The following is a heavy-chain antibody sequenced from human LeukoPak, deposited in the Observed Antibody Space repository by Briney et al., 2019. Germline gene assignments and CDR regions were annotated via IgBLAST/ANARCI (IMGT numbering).Heavy chain of an antibody. J-gene: IGHJ3*02. V-gene: IGHV1-46*01. Sequence: ASVKVSCKASGYIFTYYYMHWVRQAPGQGLEWMGIINPSGGSTSSAQKFQGRITMTRDTSTSTIYMELSSLRSEDTAVYYCARDLLAEGFYDSSGPERIVGAFDIWGRGTMVTVSS. CDR3: ARDLLAEGFYDSSGPERIVGAFDI. CDR1: GYIFTYYY. D-gene: IGHD3-22*01. CDR2: INPSGGST.